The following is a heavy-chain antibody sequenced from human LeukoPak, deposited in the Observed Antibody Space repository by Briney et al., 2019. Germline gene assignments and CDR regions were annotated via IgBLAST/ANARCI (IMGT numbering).Heavy chain of an antibody. Sequence: SETLSLTCTVSGGSVSSGTYYWSWIRQPPGKGLEWIGEINHSGSTNYNPSLKSRVTISVDTSKNQFSLKLSSVTAAGTAVYYCARVGEAVRDSSGYYSQRWFDPWGQGTLVTVSS. CDR2: INHSGST. CDR1: GGSVSSGTYY. CDR3: ARVGEAVRDSSGYYSQRWFDP. V-gene: IGHV4-39*07. D-gene: IGHD3-22*01. J-gene: IGHJ5*02.